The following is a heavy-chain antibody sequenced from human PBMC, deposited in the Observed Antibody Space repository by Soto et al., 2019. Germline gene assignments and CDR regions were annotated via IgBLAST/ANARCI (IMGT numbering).Heavy chain of an antibody. CDR3: ARVPTP. D-gene: IGHD2-2*01. Sequence: QLQLQESGSGLVKPSQTLSLTCAVSGGSISSGGYSWSWIRQPPGKGLEWIGYIYHSGSTYYNPSPXNXXTISVDRSKNQFSLKLSSVTAADTAVYYAARVPTPWGQGTLVTVSS. CDR2: IYHSGST. V-gene: IGHV4-30-2*01. J-gene: IGHJ5*02. CDR1: GGSISSGGYS.